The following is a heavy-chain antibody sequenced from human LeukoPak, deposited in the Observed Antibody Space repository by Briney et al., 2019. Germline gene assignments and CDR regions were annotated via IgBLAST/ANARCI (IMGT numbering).Heavy chain of an antibody. CDR3: ARKGYQYNWNYGEIDY. Sequence: GGSLRLSCAASGFTFSSYWMHWVRQAPGKGLVWVSRINSDGSSTSYADSVKGRFTISRDNAKNSLYLQMNSLRAEDTAVYYCARKGYQYNWNYGEIDYWGQGTLVTVSS. CDR1: GFTFSSYW. V-gene: IGHV3-74*01. D-gene: IGHD1-7*01. J-gene: IGHJ4*02. CDR2: INSDGSST.